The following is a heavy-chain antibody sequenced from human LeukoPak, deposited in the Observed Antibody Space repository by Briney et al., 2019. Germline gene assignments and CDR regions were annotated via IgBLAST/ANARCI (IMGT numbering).Heavy chain of an antibody. CDR2: IIPIFGTA. V-gene: IGHV1-69*13. Sequence: SVKVSCKASGGTFSSYAISWVRQAPGQGLEWMGGIIPIFGTANYAQKFQGRVTITADESTSTAYMELSSLRSEDTAVYYCARALRDQVSAKITMVRGVIISPTYYYYYYYMDVWGKGTTVTISS. D-gene: IGHD3-10*01. CDR1: GGTFSSYA. J-gene: IGHJ6*03. CDR3: ARALRDQVSAKITMVRGVIISPTYYYYYYYMDV.